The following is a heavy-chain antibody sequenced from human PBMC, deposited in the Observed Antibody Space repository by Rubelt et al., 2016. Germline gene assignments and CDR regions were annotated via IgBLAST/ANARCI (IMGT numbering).Heavy chain of an antibody. J-gene: IGHJ4*02. V-gene: IGHV4-34*01. CDR1: GGSFGDNY. CDR2: INHSGST. CDR3: ARGEVATDY. Sequence: QVQLQQWGAGLLKPSETLSLICAVYGGSFGDNYWSWIRQPPGKGLEWIGEINHSGSTNYNPSLKSRVPISLDTSKNQFSRKLNSGTAADTDVNYCARGEVATDYWGQGTLVTVSS. D-gene: IGHD5-12*01.